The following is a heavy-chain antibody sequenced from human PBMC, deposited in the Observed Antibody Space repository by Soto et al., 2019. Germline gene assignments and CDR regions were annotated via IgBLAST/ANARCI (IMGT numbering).Heavy chain of an antibody. CDR2: IIPIFGTA. Sequence: SVKVSRKASGGTFSSYAISWVRQAPGQGLEWMGGIIPIFGTANYAQKFQGRVTITADKSTSTAYMELSSLRSEDTAVYYCARERSQYYDFWSGYYPGYYYYGMDVWGQGTTVTVSS. J-gene: IGHJ6*02. CDR3: ARERSQYYDFWSGYYPGYYYYGMDV. V-gene: IGHV1-69*06. CDR1: GGTFSSYA. D-gene: IGHD3-3*01.